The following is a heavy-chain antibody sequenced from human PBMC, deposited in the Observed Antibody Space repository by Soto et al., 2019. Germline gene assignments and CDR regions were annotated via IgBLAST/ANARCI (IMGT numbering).Heavy chain of an antibody. CDR1: GYTFTGYH. CDR3: ARGLGYYYDSSGYYDFDY. CDR2: INPNSGGT. D-gene: IGHD3-22*01. Sequence: ASVKVSCNASGYTFTGYHMHWVRQAPGQGLEWMEWINPNSGGTNYAQKFQGWVTMTRDTSISTAYMELSRLRSDDTAVYYCARGLGYYYDSSGYYDFDYWGQGTLVTVPQ. J-gene: IGHJ4*02. V-gene: IGHV1-2*04.